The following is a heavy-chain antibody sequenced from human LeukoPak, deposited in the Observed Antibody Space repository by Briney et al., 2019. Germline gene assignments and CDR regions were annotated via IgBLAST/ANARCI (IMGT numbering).Heavy chain of an antibody. CDR1: GFTFSDNY. J-gene: IGHJ3*02. CDR2: ISSSGSTI. D-gene: IGHD3-9*01. Sequence: GGSLRLSCAASGFTFSDNYMNWVRQAPGKGLEWRSYISSSGSTIYYADSVKGRFTISRDNAKNSLYLQMNNLRAEDTAVYYCAKGGPYYIVTGKNVFDIWGQGTTVTVSS. V-gene: IGHV3-11*04. CDR3: AKGGPYYIVTGKNVFDI.